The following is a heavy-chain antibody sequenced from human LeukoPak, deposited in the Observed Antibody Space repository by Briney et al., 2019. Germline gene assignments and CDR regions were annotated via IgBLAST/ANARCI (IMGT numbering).Heavy chain of an antibody. CDR2: ISWNSGSI. Sequence: GGSLRLSCAASGFTFDDYAMHWVRHAPGKGLEWVSGISWNSGSIGYADSVKGRFTISRDNAKNSLYLQMNSLRAEDTALYYCAKDGSGYYYGPGSHFDYWGQGTLVTVSS. V-gene: IGHV3-9*01. CDR1: GFTFDDYA. CDR3: AKDGSGYYYGPGSHFDY. J-gene: IGHJ4*02. D-gene: IGHD3-10*01.